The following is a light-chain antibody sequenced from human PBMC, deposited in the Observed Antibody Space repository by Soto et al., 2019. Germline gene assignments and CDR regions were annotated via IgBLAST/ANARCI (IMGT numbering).Light chain of an antibody. Sequence: QSVLTQPPSVSGAPGQTVTISCTGSSSNIGAGFDVHWYQQVPGTAPKLLIYKNDKRPSGVPDRFSASRSASSASLAISGLRSDDEAEYFCGTWDDSLTTWMFGGGTKLTVL. CDR1: SSNIGAGFD. J-gene: IGLJ3*02. V-gene: IGLV1-40*01. CDR3: GTWDDSLTTWM. CDR2: KND.